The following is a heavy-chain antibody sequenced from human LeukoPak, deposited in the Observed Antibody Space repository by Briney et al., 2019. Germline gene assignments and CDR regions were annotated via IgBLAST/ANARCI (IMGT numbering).Heavy chain of an antibody. CDR1: GFTFSSYW. CDR2: IKQDGSEK. CDR3: ARLGYGDSTQFDY. D-gene: IGHD4-17*01. J-gene: IGHJ4*02. V-gene: IGHV3-7*01. Sequence: GGSLRLSCAASGFTFSSYWMSWVRQAPGKGLEWVANIKQDGSEKYYVDSVKGRFTISRDNAKNSLYLQMNSLRAEDAAVYYCARLGYGDSTQFDYWGQGTLVTVSS.